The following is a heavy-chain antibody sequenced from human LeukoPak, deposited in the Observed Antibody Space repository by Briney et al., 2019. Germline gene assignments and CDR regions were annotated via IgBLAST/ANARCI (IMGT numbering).Heavy chain of an antibody. CDR2: ISYSGRT. Sequence: NSSETLSLTCTVSVDSITNYYWSWIRQPPGKGLEWIGYISYSGRTNYNPSLKSRVTISLDTSKNQFSLNLGSVTAADTAVYYCASHILTTTAVDYWGQGTLVTVS. V-gene: IGHV4-59*08. J-gene: IGHJ4*02. CDR3: ASHILTTTAVDY. D-gene: IGHD4/OR15-4a*01. CDR1: VDSITNYY.